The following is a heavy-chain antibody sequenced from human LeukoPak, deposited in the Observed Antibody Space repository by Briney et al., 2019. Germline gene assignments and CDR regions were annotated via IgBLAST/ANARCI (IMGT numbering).Heavy chain of an antibody. Sequence: PGGSLRLSCAASGFTVSSNYMSWVRQAPGKGLEWVSVIYSGDSTYYADSVTGRFTISRDNAKNTVCLQMNSLRAEDTAVYYCAKVLGGLWPGIDYWGQGTVVTVSS. CDR2: IYSGDST. CDR3: AKVLGGLWPGIDY. J-gene: IGHJ4*02. CDR1: GFTVSSNY. D-gene: IGHD2-15*01. V-gene: IGHV3-66*01.